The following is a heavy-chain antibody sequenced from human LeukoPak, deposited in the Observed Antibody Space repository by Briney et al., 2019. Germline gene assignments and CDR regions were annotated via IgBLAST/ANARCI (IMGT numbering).Heavy chain of an antibody. Sequence: PSETLSLTCTVSGYSISSGYNWGWIRQPPGKGLEWIGSIYHSGSTYYIPSLKSRVTISVDTSKNQFSLKLSSVTAADTAVYYCARDSPTADIVVVPAAILIDWGQGTLVTVSS. CDR1: GYSISSGYN. V-gene: IGHV4-38-2*02. CDR2: IYHSGST. D-gene: IGHD2-2*02. CDR3: ARDSPTADIVVVPAAILID. J-gene: IGHJ4*02.